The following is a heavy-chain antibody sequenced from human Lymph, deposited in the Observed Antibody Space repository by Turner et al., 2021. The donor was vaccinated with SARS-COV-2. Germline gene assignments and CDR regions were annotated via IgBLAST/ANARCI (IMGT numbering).Heavy chain of an antibody. CDR3: AKGVRGVIIPEAFDI. CDR1: GFTFSSYA. J-gene: IGHJ3*02. V-gene: IGHV3-23*01. CDR2: ISVSGGST. D-gene: IGHD3-10*01. Sequence: EVQLLESGGGLVQPWVSLRLSCAASGFTFSSYAMSWVRQAPGKGLEWVSSISVSGGSTYYADSVKGRFTISRDNSKNTLYLQMNSLRVEDTAVYYCAKGVRGVIIPEAFDIWGQGTMVTISS.